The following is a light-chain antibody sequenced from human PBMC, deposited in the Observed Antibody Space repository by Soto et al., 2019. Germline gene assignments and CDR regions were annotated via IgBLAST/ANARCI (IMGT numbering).Light chain of an antibody. CDR1: QSALCSSNNKNY. V-gene: IGKV4-1*01. CDR2: WAS. Sequence: DIVMTQSPDSLAVSLGERGTINCKSSQSALCSSNNKNYFAWYQQKPGQPPKLLIYWASTRESGVPDRFSGSGSGTDFTLTISSLQAEDVAVYYCQQYYSTPPLTFGGGTKLEIK. J-gene: IGKJ4*01. CDR3: QQYYSTPPLT.